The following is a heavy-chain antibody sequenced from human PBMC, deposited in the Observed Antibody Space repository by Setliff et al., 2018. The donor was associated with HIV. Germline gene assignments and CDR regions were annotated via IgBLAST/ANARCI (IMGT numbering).Heavy chain of an antibody. CDR3: ARHLRSYGAAIGYGMDV. CDR1: GGSISSTSYY. V-gene: IGHV4-61*02. Sequence: SETLSLTCTVSGGSISSTSYYWSWIRQPAGKGLEWIGRIYTSGSTYYNPSLKSRVTISVDTSKNQFSLKLSSVTAADTAVYYCARHLRSYGAAIGYGMDVWGQGTTVTVSS. J-gene: IGHJ6*02. D-gene: IGHD5-18*01. CDR2: IYTSGST.